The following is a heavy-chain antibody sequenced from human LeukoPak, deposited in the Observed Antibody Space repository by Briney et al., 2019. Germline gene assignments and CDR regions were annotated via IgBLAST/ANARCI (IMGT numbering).Heavy chain of an antibody. J-gene: IGHJ4*02. D-gene: IGHD4-17*01. CDR2: IYYSGST. CDR3: ASGIRGFYGDYFDY. V-gene: IGHV4-59*01. Sequence: SETLCLTCTVSGGSISSYYWSWIRQPPGKGLEWIGYIYYSGSTNYNPSLKSRVAISVDTSKNQFSLKLSSVTAADTAVYYCASGIRGFYGDYFDYWGQGTLVTVSS. CDR1: GGSISSYY.